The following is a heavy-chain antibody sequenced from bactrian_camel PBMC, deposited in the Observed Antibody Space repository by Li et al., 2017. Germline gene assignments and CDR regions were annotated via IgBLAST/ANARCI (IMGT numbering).Heavy chain of an antibody. CDR1: GRTVNT. CDR2: IATDGRT. Sequence: VQLVESGGGSVQAGGSLRLSCAASGRTVNTMGWFRRAPGGERGGVAVIATDGRTAYADSVKGRFIISQSNGKNTLYLQMNSLNPVDTATYYCAARHGSLRWGTEPTDFTYWGQGTQVTVS. V-gene: IGHV3S53*01. J-gene: IGHJ4*01. CDR3: AARHGSLRWGTEPTDFTY. D-gene: IGHD5*01.